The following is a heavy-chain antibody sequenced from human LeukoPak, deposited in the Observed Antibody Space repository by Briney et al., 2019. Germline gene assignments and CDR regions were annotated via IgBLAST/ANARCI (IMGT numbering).Heavy chain of an antibody. V-gene: IGHV4-34*01. J-gene: IGHJ4*02. CDR3: ARGDYDSSGYTSSTYYFDY. Sequence: GSLRLSCAASGFTFSSYAMSWIRQPPGKGLEWIGEINHSGSTNYNPSLKSRVTISVDTSKNQFSLKLSSVTAADTAVYYCARGDYDSSGYTSSTYYFDYWGQGTLVTVSS. CDR1: GFTFSSYA. D-gene: IGHD3-22*01. CDR2: INHSGST.